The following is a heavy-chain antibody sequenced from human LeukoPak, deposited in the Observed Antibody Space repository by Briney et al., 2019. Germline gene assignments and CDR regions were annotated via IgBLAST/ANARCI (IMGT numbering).Heavy chain of an antibody. V-gene: IGHV1-18*01. D-gene: IGHD2-21*02. CDR1: GYTFSNYG. CDR3: ARDGDWARSSDY. Sequence: ASVRVSCKASGYTFSNYGFSWVRQAPGQGLEWMGWISANNGNTNYAQKLQGRVTMTTDTSTSTAYMELKSLRSEDTAVYYCARDGDWARSSDYWGQGTLDTVSS. CDR2: ISANNGNT. J-gene: IGHJ4*02.